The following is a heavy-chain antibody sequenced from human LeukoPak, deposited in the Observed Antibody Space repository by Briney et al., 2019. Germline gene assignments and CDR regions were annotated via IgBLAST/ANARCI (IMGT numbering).Heavy chain of an antibody. J-gene: IGHJ3*02. V-gene: IGHV3-9*01. CDR1: GFTFDDYA. CDR2: ISWNSGSI. CDR3: AKDIRTGDQPDAFDI. Sequence: GGSLRLSCAASGFTFDDYAMHWVRQAPGKGLEWVSGISWNSGSIGYADSVKGRFTISRDNAKNSLYLQMNSLRAEDTALYYCAKDIRTGDQPDAFDIWGQGTMVTASS. D-gene: IGHD7-27*01.